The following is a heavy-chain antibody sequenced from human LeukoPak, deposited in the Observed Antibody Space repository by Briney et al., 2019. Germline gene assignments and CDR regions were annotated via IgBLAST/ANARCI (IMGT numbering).Heavy chain of an antibody. CDR1: GFTFSSYA. CDR2: ISGSGGST. Sequence: PGGSLRLSCAASGFTFSSYAMSWVRQAPGKGLEWVSAISGSGGSTYYADSVKGRFTISRDNSKNTLYLQMNSLRAEDTAVYYCAEDHYYDSSGTPIGFDYWGQGTLVTVSS. D-gene: IGHD3-22*01. CDR3: AEDHYYDSSGTPIGFDY. J-gene: IGHJ4*02. V-gene: IGHV3-23*01.